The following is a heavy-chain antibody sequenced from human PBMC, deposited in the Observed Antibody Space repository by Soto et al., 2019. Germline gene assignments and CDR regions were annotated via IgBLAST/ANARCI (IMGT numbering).Heavy chain of an antibody. Sequence: LSCAASGFTFSSYGMHWVRQAPGKGLEWVAFISYDGSNKYYVDSVKGRFTISRGNSKNTLYLQMNSLRAEDSAVFYCVKPAPSGSYYPAGYYFDYWGQGTLVTVSS. D-gene: IGHD1-26*01. CDR3: VKPAPSGSYYPAGYYFDY. CDR1: GFTFSSYG. V-gene: IGHV3-30*18. J-gene: IGHJ4*02. CDR2: ISYDGSNK.